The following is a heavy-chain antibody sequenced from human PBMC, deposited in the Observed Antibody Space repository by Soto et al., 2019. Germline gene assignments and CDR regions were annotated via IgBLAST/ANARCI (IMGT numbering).Heavy chain of an antibody. CDR2: IYYSGST. Sequence: SETLSLTCTVSGGPISSYYWSWIRQPPGKGLEWIGYIYYSGSTNYNPSLKSRVTISVDTSKNQFSLKLSSVTAADTAVYYCAGGRTIFGVVIYYYMDVWGKGTTVTVSS. J-gene: IGHJ6*03. D-gene: IGHD3-3*01. V-gene: IGHV4-59*01. CDR3: AGGRTIFGVVIYYYMDV. CDR1: GGPISSYY.